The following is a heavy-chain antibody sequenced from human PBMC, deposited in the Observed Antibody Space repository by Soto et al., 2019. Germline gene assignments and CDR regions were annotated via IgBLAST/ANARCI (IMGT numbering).Heavy chain of an antibody. Sequence: LRLSCAASGFTFSIYAMHWVRQAPGKWLEWVSVISYDGSNKYYADSVKGRFTISRDNSKNTLYLQMNSLRAEDTAVYYCARDKDSSGYYIKYYFDYGGQGTLVTVS. J-gene: IGHJ4*02. CDR1: GFTFSIYA. CDR3: ARDKDSSGYYIKYYFDY. V-gene: IGHV3-30-3*01. D-gene: IGHD3-22*01. CDR2: ISYDGSNK.